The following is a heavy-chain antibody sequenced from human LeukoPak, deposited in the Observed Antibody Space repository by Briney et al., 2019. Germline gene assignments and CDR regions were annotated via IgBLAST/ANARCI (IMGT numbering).Heavy chain of an antibody. CDR2: IYTSGST. Sequence: ESLRLSCAASGFTFTTYWMSWIRQPAGKGLEWIGRIYTSGSTNYSPSLKSRVTMSVDTSKNQFSLKLSSVTAADTAVYYCARVGRGLWFGELYGNNWFDPWGQGTLVTVSS. D-gene: IGHD3-10*01. CDR3: ARVGRGLWFGELYGNNWFDP. V-gene: IGHV4-4*07. CDR1: GFTFTTYW. J-gene: IGHJ5*02.